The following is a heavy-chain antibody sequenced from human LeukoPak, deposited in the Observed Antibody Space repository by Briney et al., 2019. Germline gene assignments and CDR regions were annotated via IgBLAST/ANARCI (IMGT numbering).Heavy chain of an antibody. CDR1: GGSISSGGYY. J-gene: IGHJ3*02. V-gene: IGHV4-31*03. Sequence: SQTLSLTCTVSGGSISSGGYYWSWIRQHPGKGLVWIGYIYYSGSTYYNPSLKSRVTISVDTSKNQFSLKLSSVTAADTAVYYCARAPGVYYYDSSGYYLDAFDIWGQGTMVTVSS. CDR2: IYYSGST. CDR3: ARAPGVYYYDSSGYYLDAFDI. D-gene: IGHD3-22*01.